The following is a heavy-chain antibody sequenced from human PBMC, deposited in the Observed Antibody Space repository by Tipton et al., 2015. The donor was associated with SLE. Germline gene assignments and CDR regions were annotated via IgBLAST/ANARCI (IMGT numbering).Heavy chain of an antibody. V-gene: IGHV4-59*01. Sequence: LRLSCTVSGGSISSYYWSWIRQPPGKGLEWIGYIYYSGGTNYNPSLKSRVTTSVDTSKNQFSLKLSSVTAADTAVYYCAKGFTVTGRGYYYYYMDVWGKGTTVTVSS. J-gene: IGHJ6*03. CDR3: AKGFTVTGRGYYYYYMDV. D-gene: IGHD4-11*01. CDR1: GGSISSYY. CDR2: IYYSGGT.